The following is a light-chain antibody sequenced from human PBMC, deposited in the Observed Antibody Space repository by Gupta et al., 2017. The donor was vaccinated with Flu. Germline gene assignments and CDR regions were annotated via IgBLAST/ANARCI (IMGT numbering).Light chain of an antibody. V-gene: IGKV1-5*03. CDR2: KAS. CDR1: QSVNSW. Sequence: TCRAGQSVNSWLAWYQQKPGKAPKLLIYKASSLESGVPSRFSGSGSGTEFTLTISSLQPDDFATYYCQQYNSYRSFGQGTKVVLK. J-gene: IGKJ1*01. CDR3: QQYNSYRS.